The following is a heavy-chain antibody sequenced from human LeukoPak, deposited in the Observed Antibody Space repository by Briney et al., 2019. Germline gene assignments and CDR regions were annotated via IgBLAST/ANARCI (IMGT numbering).Heavy chain of an antibody. Sequence: SSETLSLTCTVSGASISSYFWSWIRQPPGKGLEWIGYIYYSGSTNYNPSLKSRVTISVDTSKNQFSLKLSSVTAADTAVYYCARKYSGSYNYWGQGTLVTVSS. J-gene: IGHJ4*02. CDR1: GASISSYF. CDR3: ARKYSGSYNY. V-gene: IGHV4-59*01. D-gene: IGHD1-26*01. CDR2: IYYSGST.